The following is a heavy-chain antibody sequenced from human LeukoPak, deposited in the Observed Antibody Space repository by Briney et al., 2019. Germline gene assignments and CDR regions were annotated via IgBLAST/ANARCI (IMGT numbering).Heavy chain of an antibody. CDR1: GYSYSSYW. D-gene: IGHD2-15*01. Sequence: GESLKISCKGSGYSYSSYWIGWVRQMAGKGLEWMGISYPGDSDTRYSESFQGQVSISADKSISLAYLQWSGLKASDTAMYYYTALDWSGGSCSSTGFDYWGQGTLVTVSS. CDR2: SYPGDSDT. CDR3: TALDWSGGSCSSTGFDY. J-gene: IGHJ4*02. V-gene: IGHV5-51*01.